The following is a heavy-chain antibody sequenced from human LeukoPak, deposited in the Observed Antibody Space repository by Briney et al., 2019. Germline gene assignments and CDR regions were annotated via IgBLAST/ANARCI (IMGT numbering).Heavy chain of an antibody. CDR2: IIPIFGTA. J-gene: IGHJ4*02. D-gene: IGHD6-19*01. CDR1: GGTFSSYA. CDR3: ARGVQWLSPPPY. Sequence: SVKVSCKASGGTFSSYAISWVRQAPGQGLEWMGGIIPIFGTANYAQKFQGRVTITADESTSTAYKELSSLRSEDTAVYYCARGVQWLSPPPYWGQGTLVTVSS. V-gene: IGHV1-69*13.